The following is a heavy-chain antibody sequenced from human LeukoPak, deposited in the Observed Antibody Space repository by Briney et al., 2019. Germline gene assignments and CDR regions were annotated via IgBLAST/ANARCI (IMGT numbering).Heavy chain of an antibody. CDR2: ISSSSSTI. CDR1: GFTFSSYG. D-gene: IGHD6-13*01. V-gene: IGHV3-48*01. CDR3: ASSSSWANFDY. J-gene: IGHJ4*02. Sequence: GGSLRLSCAASGFTFSSYGMNWVRQAPGKGLEWVSYISSSSSTIYYADSVKGRFTISRDNAKNSLYLQMNSLRVEETAVYYCASSSSWANFDYWGQGTLVTVSS.